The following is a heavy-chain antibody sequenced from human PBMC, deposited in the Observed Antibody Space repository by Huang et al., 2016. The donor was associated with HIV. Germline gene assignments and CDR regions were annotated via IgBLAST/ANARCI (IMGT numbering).Heavy chain of an antibody. D-gene: IGHD2-21*01. CDR2: VSGDSGCT. CDR3: ARVPSDLYSDY. J-gene: IGHJ4*02. CDR1: GYTFSIYG. V-gene: IGHV1-18*01. Sequence: QVQLVQSGPEVKKPGASVKVSCKASGYTFSIYGSSWVRQAPGQGPEWVGWVSGDSGCTETSQKFQGRVTMTTDTATRTAYMDWRSLTADDTAVYYCARVPSDLYSDYWGQGTLVTVSS.